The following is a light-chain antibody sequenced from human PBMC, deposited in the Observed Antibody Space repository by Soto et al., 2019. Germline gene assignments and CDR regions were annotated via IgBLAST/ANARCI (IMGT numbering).Light chain of an antibody. Sequence: EIVMTQSPATLSVSPGERATLSCRASQSVNSNLAWYQQKPGQAPRLLISGASTRATGIPARFSGSGSETEFTLTISSLQSEDFPVYYCQQYNNWWTFGQWTKGEMK. V-gene: IGKV3-15*01. CDR3: QQYNNWWT. J-gene: IGKJ1*01. CDR2: GAS. CDR1: QSVNSN.